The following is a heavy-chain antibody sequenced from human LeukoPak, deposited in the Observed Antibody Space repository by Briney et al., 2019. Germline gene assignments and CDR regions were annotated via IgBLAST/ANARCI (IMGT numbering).Heavy chain of an antibody. CDR2: INPKSCGA. J-gene: IGHJ4*02. Sequence: ASVNVSCKACGYTFSDYFMHWVQPAPGQGLEWVGWINPKSCGANSAQKFQGRVTMNRDTSISTGYMELSSLRSDDTAIYYCARDRYGDGFAFFDYWGQGTLVTVSS. V-gene: IGHV1-2*02. CDR1: GYTFSDYF. CDR3: ARDRYGDGFAFFDY. D-gene: IGHD5-24*01.